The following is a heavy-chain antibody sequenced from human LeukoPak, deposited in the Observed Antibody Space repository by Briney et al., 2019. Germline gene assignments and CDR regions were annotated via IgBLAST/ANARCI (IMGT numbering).Heavy chain of an antibody. J-gene: IGHJ4*02. V-gene: IGHV3-66*02. CDR1: GFTFSSYA. Sequence: GGSLRLSCAASGFTFSSYAMHWVRQAPGKGLEWVSVIYSGGSTFYADSVKGRFTISRDNSKNTLYLQMNSLRAEDTAVYYCARASIAASGYYFDYWGQGTLVTVSS. D-gene: IGHD6-6*01. CDR2: IYSGGST. CDR3: ARASIAASGYYFDY.